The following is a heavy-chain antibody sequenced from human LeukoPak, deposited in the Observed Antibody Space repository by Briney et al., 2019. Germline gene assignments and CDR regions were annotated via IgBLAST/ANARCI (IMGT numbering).Heavy chain of an antibody. D-gene: IGHD6-19*01. Sequence: ASVKVSCKASGYTFTSYDINWVRQATGQGLEWMGWMNPNSGNTGYAQKFQGRVTMTRNTSISTAYMELSSLRSEDTAVYYCARVLVAGVYDAFDIWGQGTMVTVSS. CDR1: GYTFTSYD. CDR3: ARVLVAGVYDAFDI. CDR2: MNPNSGNT. V-gene: IGHV1-8*01. J-gene: IGHJ3*02.